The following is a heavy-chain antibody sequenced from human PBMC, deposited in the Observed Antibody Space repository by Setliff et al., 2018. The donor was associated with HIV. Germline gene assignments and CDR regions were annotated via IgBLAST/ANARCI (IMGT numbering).Heavy chain of an antibody. D-gene: IGHD3-16*01. Sequence: SETLSLTCTVSGGSISGFHWSWIRQSPGKGLEWIGYIYTGGSTNYNHSLKSRVTISVDTSKSQFSLKLNSVTAAGTAVYYCARELGASPHDVFDIWGQGTMVTVSS. V-gene: IGHV4-4*08. J-gene: IGHJ3*02. CDR2: IYTGGST. CDR1: GGSISGFH. CDR3: ARELGASPHDVFDI.